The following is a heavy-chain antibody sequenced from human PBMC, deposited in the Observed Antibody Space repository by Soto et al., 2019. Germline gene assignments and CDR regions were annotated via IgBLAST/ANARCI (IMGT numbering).Heavy chain of an antibody. CDR1: GGSISSSSYY. Sequence: QLQLQESGPGLVKPSETLSLTCTVSGGSISSSSYYWGWIRQPPGKGLEWIGSIYYSGSTYYNPSLKSRVPISVDTAQSQFSLKLSSVTAADTAVYYCARHTPAISISDHWGQGTLVTVSS. D-gene: IGHD2-15*01. CDR3: ARHTPAISISDH. CDR2: IYYSGST. J-gene: IGHJ4*02. V-gene: IGHV4-39*01.